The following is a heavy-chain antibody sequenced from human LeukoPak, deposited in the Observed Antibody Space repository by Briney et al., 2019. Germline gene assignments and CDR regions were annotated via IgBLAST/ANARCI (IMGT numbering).Heavy chain of an antibody. D-gene: IGHD2-15*01. V-gene: IGHV4-39*07. CDR2: IYYSGST. CDR1: GGSISSSSYY. Sequence: SETLSLTCTVSGGSISSSSYYWGWIRQPPGKGLEWIGRIYYSGSTYYNPSLKSRVTISVDTSKNQFSLKLSSVTAADTAVYYCARYCSGGSCYGTFDYWGQGTLVTVSS. J-gene: IGHJ4*02. CDR3: ARYCSGGSCYGTFDY.